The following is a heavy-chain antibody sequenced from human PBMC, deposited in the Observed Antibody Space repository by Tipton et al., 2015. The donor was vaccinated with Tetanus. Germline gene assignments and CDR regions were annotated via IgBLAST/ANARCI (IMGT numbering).Heavy chain of an antibody. CDR3: ASGWDQALAY. D-gene: IGHD1-26*01. CDR2: INPNSGDT. V-gene: IGHV1-8*02. CDR1: GYTFTGYY. Sequence: QSGAEVKKPGASVKVSCKASGYTFTGYYMHWVRQAPGQGLEWMGWINPNSGDTGYARKFQGRVTMTRNTSISTAYMELNSLTSEDTAVYYCASGWDQALAYWGQGTLVTVSS. J-gene: IGHJ4*02.